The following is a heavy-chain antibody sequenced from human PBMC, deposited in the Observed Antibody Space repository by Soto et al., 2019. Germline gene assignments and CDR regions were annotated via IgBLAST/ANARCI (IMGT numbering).Heavy chain of an antibody. CDR3: ARVNTDSKKNYYYSGMDV. D-gene: IGHD4-17*01. CDR1: GGSISSSNW. Sequence: PSETLSLTCAVSGGSISSSNWWSWVRQPPGKGLEWIGEIYHSGSTNYNPSLKSRVTISVDKSKIQFSLKLSSVTAADTAVYYCARVNTDSKKNYYYSGMDVWGQGTTVTVSS. J-gene: IGHJ6*02. CDR2: IYHSGST. V-gene: IGHV4-4*02.